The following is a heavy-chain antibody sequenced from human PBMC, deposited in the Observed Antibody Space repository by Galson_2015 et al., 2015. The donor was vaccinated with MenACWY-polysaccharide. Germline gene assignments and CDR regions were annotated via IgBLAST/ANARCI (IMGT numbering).Heavy chain of an antibody. D-gene: IGHD5-18*01. J-gene: IGHJ4*02. CDR2: IYSDGST. Sequence: SLRLSCAAAGFTVSSHYMSWVRQAPGKGLEWVSVIYSDGSTNYADSSKSRFTITSENSKNTLLLQLNSLRIDDTAVYYCAIGGGGYSYGNWGQGALVTVSS. CDR3: AIGGGGYSYGN. CDR1: GFTVSSHY. V-gene: IGHV3-53*01.